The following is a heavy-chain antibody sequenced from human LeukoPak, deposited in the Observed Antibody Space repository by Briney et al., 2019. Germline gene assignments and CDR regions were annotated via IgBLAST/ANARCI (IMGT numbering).Heavy chain of an antibody. CDR3: ATFYSFSAYYYYYMDV. J-gene: IGHJ6*03. CDR2: MHYSGST. V-gene: IGHV4-59*01. D-gene: IGHD6-13*01. CDR1: SGSISTYY. Sequence: SETLSLTCTVSSGSISTYYWSWIRQPPGKGLEWIGYMHYSGSTNYNPSLNSRITTSVDTSKNQFSLKLSSVAAADTAVYYCATFYSFSAYYYYYMDVWGKGTTVTVSS.